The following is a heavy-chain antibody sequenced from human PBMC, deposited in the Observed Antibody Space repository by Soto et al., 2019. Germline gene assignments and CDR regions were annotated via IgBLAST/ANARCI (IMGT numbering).Heavy chain of an antibody. D-gene: IGHD1-26*01. Sequence: PVGSLRLSCAASGFTFSSYGMHWVRQAPGKGLEWVAVISYDGSNKYYADSVKGRFTISRDNSKNTLYLQMNSLRAEDTAVYYCAKESVGATTPFDYWGQGTLVTVSS. CDR3: AKESVGATTPFDY. CDR1: GFTFSSYG. V-gene: IGHV3-30*18. J-gene: IGHJ4*02. CDR2: ISYDGSNK.